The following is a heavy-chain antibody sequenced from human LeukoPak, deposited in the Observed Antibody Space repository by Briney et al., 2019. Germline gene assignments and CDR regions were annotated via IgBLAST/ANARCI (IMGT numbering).Heavy chain of an antibody. J-gene: IGHJ3*02. Sequence: SETLSLTCTVSGGSLSSGSDYWSWIRQSAGKGLEWIGRIYASGSTNYNPSLKSRVTISVDTSKNQFSLKLSSVTAADTAVYYCARDQRAFDIWGQGTMVTVSS. CDR3: ARDQRAFDI. V-gene: IGHV4-61*02. CDR1: GGSLSSGSDY. CDR2: IYASGST.